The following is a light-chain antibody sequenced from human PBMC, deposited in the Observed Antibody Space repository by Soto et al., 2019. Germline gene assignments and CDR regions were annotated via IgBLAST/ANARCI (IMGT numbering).Light chain of an antibody. Sequence: EVVLTQSPATLSLSPVEAATLSGMASESVASPNLAWYQQKPGQAPRLLFYSASRRATGVPDRFSGSGSGTDFTLTISRLEPEDFAVYYCQQYGSSPRTFGPGTKVDIK. J-gene: IGKJ3*01. V-gene: IGKV3-20*01. CDR2: SAS. CDR3: QQYGSSPRT. CDR1: ESVASPN.